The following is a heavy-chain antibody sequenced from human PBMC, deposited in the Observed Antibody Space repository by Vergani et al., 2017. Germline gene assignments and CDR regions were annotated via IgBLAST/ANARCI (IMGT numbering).Heavy chain of an antibody. CDR3: ARDGGDTSTTLEGYYYYYYMDV. J-gene: IGHJ6*03. Sequence: EVQLVESGGGLVQPGGSLRLSCAASGFTFSSYSMNWVRQAPGKGLEWVSYISSSSSTIYYADSVKGRFTISRDNAKNSLYLQMNSLRAEDTAVYYCARDGGDTSTTLEGYYYYYYMDVWGKGTTVTVSS. V-gene: IGHV3-48*01. D-gene: IGHD1-7*01. CDR1: GFTFSSYS. CDR2: ISSSSSTI.